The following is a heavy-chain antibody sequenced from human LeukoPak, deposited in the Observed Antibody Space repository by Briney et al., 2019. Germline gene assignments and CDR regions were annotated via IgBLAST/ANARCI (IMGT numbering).Heavy chain of an antibody. V-gene: IGHV4-39*01. CDR2: IYYGGST. J-gene: IGHJ4*02. CDR3: AIPSPYSGSFFDY. CDR1: GGSIRSSSYY. Sequence: NPSETLSLTCTVSGGSIRSSSYYWGWIRQPPGKGLEWIGTIYYGGSTYYNPSLKSRVTISGDTSKNQFSLKLGSVTATDTAVYYCAIPSPYSGSFFDYWGQGTLVTVSS. D-gene: IGHD1-26*01.